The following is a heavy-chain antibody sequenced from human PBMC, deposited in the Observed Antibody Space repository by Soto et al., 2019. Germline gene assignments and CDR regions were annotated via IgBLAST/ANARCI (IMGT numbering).Heavy chain of an antibody. Sequence: SETLSLTCTVSGGSISSYYWSWIRQPPGKGLEWIGYIYYSGSTNYNPSLKSRVTISVDTSKNQFSLELSSVTAADTAVYYCARGLITGSHYSGGWYYFDSWGQGTQVTVSS. CDR2: IYYSGST. J-gene: IGHJ4*02. CDR1: GGSISSYY. V-gene: IGHV4-59*12. D-gene: IGHD6-19*01. CDR3: ARGLITGSHYSGGWYYFDS.